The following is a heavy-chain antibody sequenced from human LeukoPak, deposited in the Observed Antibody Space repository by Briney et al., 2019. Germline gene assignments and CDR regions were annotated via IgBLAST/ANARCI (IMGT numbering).Heavy chain of an antibody. CDR2: INPNSGGT. CDR3: ARVKGYDILTGVDY. CDR1: GYTFTGYY. V-gene: IGHV1-2*02. D-gene: IGHD3-9*01. Sequence: AASVKVSCKASGYTFTGYYMHWVRQAPGQGLEWMGWINPNSGGTNYAQKFQGRVTMTGDTSISTAYMELSRLRSDDTAVYYCARVKGYDILTGVDYWGQGTLVTVSS. J-gene: IGHJ4*02.